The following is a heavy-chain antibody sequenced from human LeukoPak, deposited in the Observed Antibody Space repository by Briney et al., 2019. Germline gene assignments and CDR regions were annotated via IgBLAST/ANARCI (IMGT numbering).Heavy chain of an antibody. Sequence: GGSLRLSCAAPGFTFSTYSTNGVRQAPGKGRGGVSAFSGSDITIYYADSVKGRFTISRDNPKNSLYLQMNSLRAEDTAVYYCARDPSYSDDSGYYFDYWGQGTLVTVSS. D-gene: IGHD3-22*01. J-gene: IGHJ4*02. CDR3: ARDPSYSDDSGYYFDY. CDR1: GFTFSTYS. V-gene: IGHV3-48*01. CDR2: FSGSDITI.